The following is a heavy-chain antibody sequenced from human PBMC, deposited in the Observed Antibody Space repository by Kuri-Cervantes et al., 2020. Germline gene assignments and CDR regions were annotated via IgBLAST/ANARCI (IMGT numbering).Heavy chain of an antibody. D-gene: IGHD5-12*01. Sequence: GGSLRLSCAASGFTFSGYWMSWVRQAPGKGLEWVANIKQDGSEKYYVDSVKGRFTISRDNAKNSLYLQMNSLRAEDTAVYYCARLLRLQFGTELYYFDYWGQGTLVTVSS. CDR1: GFTFSGYW. V-gene: IGHV3-7*01. J-gene: IGHJ4*02. CDR3: ARLLRLQFGTELYYFDY. CDR2: IKQDGSEK.